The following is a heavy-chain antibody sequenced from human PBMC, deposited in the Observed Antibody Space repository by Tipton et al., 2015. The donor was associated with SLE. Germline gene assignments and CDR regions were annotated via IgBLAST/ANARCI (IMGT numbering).Heavy chain of an antibody. CDR2: ISSPSSTI. Sequence: GSLRLSCAASGFTFSGFSMNWVRQAPGKGLEWVSYISSPSSTIYYADSVKGRFTISRDNAKNSLYLQMNSLRAEDTAIYYCARDRVLLWFGESNDAFDIWGQGTMVTVSS. J-gene: IGHJ3*02. CDR3: ARDRVLLWFGESNDAFDI. CDR1: GFTFSGFS. V-gene: IGHV3-48*01. D-gene: IGHD3-10*01.